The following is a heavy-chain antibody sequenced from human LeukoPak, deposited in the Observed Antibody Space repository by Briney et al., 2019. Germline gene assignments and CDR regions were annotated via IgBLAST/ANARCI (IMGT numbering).Heavy chain of an antibody. Sequence: ASVKVSCKASGYTFTSYYMHWVRQAPGQGLEWMGIINPSGGSTSYAQKFQGRVTMTRDMSTSTVYMELSSLRSEDTAVYYCARDTKCGSGYYHEVAFDIWGQGTMVTVSS. CDR2: INPSGGST. J-gene: IGHJ3*02. CDR1: GYTFTSYY. D-gene: IGHD3-22*01. CDR3: ARDTKCGSGYYHEVAFDI. V-gene: IGHV1-46*01.